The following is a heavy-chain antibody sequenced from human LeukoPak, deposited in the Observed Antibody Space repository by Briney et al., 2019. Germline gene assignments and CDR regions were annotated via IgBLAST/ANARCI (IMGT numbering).Heavy chain of an antibody. CDR1: GGSFSGYY. D-gene: IGHD4-17*01. Sequence: SETLSLTRAVYGGSFSGYYWSWIRQPPGKGLEWIGEINHSGSTNYNPSLKSRVTISVDTSKNQFSLKLSSVTAADTAVYYCAVDNYGFDYWGQGTLVTVSS. J-gene: IGHJ4*02. CDR3: AVDNYGFDY. V-gene: IGHV4-34*01. CDR2: INHSGST.